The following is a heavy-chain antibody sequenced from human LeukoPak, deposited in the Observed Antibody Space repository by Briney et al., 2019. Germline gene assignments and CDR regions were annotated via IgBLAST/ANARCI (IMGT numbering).Heavy chain of an antibody. CDR1: GYTFTDFH. J-gene: IGHJ4*02. CDR2: INPNTGDT. D-gene: IGHD3-10*01. V-gene: IGHV1-2*02. CDR3: ARAAVYYGSGSKY. Sequence: ASVKVSCKTSGYTFTDFHMHWVRQAPGQGLEWMGWINPNTGDTNYAQKFQGRVTMTRDTSINAIYMELSRLRFDDTAVYYCARAAVYYGSGSKYWGQGTLVTVSS.